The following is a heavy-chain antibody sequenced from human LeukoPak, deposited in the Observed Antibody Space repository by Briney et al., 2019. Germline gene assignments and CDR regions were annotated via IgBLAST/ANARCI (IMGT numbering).Heavy chain of an antibody. D-gene: IGHD6-6*01. CDR1: GFTFDDYA. Sequence: GGSLRLSCAASGFTFDDYAMHWVRQAPGKGLEWVSGIIWNSGSIGYADSVKGRFTISRDNAKNSLYLQMNSLRAEDTALYYCAKDLGVGGSSFDYFDYWGQGTLVTVSS. CDR2: IIWNSGSI. J-gene: IGHJ4*02. V-gene: IGHV3-9*01. CDR3: AKDLGVGGSSFDYFDY.